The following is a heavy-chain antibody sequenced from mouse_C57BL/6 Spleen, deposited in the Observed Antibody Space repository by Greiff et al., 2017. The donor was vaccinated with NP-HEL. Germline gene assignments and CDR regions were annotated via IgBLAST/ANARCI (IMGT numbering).Heavy chain of an antibody. CDR1: GYSITSGYY. D-gene: IGHD1-1*01. J-gene: IGHJ4*01. CDR3: ARGPFYGSSYNYAMDY. Sequence: EVQLQESGPGLVKPSQSLSLTCSVTGYSITSGYYWNWIRQFPGNKLEWMGYISYDGSNNYNPSLKNRISITRDTSKNQFFLKLNSVTTEDTATYYCARGPFYGSSYNYAMDYWGQGTSVTVSS. V-gene: IGHV3-6*01. CDR2: ISYDGSN.